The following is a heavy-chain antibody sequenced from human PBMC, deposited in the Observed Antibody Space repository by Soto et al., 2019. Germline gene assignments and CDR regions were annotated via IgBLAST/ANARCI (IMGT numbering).Heavy chain of an antibody. J-gene: IGHJ4*02. D-gene: IGHD1-26*01. V-gene: IGHV3-23*01. CDR2: ISGSGGST. CDR1: GFTFSSYA. CDR3: AKDRPSMGRVGAIYPSV. Sequence: GGSLRLSCAASGFTFSSYAMSWVRQAPGKGLEWVSAISGSGGSTYYADSVKGRFTISRDNSKNTLYLQMNSLRAEDTAVYYCAKDRPSMGRVGAIYPSVWGQGTLVTVSS.